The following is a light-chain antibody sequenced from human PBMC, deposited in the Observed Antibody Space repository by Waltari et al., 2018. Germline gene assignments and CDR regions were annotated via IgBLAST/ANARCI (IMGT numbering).Light chain of an antibody. Sequence: EIVLTQSPGTLSLSPGGRATLSCRASQSVTSNYLAWYQQKPGQAPRLIMFGASTRPTGIPDRFSGSGSGTDFTLTISRLEPEDFAVYYCQKYGTSPRTFGQGTKVEIK. CDR2: GAS. CDR1: QSVTSNY. CDR3: QKYGTSPRT. V-gene: IGKV3-20*01. J-gene: IGKJ1*01.